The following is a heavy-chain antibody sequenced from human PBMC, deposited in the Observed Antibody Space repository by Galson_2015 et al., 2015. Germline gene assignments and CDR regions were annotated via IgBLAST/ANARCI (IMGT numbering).Heavy chain of an antibody. CDR2: IKREESDK. J-gene: IGHJ4*02. CDR1: GFTFSSYW. D-gene: IGHD5-18*01. V-gene: IGHV3-7*01. CDR3: ARDMYSDLSFDY. Sequence: SLRLSCAASGFTFSSYWMSWVRQAPGEGLGWVANIKREESDKYYVNSVKGRFTISRDNAKNSLYLQMNGLRAEDTAVYYCARDMYSDLSFDYWGQGTLVTVSS.